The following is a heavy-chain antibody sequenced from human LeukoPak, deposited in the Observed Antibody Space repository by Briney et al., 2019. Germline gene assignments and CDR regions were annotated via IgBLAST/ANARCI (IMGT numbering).Heavy chain of an antibody. CDR1: GFTFGDYA. V-gene: IGHV3-49*04. CDR2: IRSKAYGGTT. J-gene: IGHJ6*04. D-gene: IGHD2-2*01. Sequence: GGSLRLSCTASGFTFGDYAMSWVRQAPGKGLEWVGFIRSKAYGGTTEYAASVKGRFTISRDDSKSIAYLQMNSLKTEDTAVHYCTRDHIVVVPAAMRPYYYYGMDVWGKGTTVTVSS. CDR3: TRDHIVVVPAAMRPYYYYGMDV.